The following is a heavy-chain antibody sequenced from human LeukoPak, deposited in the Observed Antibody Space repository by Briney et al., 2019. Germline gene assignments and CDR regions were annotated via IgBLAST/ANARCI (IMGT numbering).Heavy chain of an antibody. CDR2: INPNSGGT. CDR3: ARVAYCTKGVCINFDL. CDR1: GYTFTGSC. J-gene: IGHJ4*02. Sequence: ASVKVSCKASGYTFTGSCIHWMRQAPGQGLEWMGWINPNSGGTKYAQNFQGRLTVTRDTSTSTAYMELSGLRADDTAVYYCARVAYCTKGVCINFDLWGQGTLVTVSS. V-gene: IGHV1-2*02. D-gene: IGHD2-8*01.